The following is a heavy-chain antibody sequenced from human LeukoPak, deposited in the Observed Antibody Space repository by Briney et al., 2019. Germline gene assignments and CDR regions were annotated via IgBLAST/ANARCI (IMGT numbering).Heavy chain of an antibody. J-gene: IGHJ5*02. Sequence: GGSLRLSCAASGFTFSTYTMNWLRQAPGKGLEWVSSISSASTYMYYAGSVKGRFTISRDNAKNSLYLQMNSLRVEDTAVYYCARDKFGVTYPNWFDPWGQGTLVTVSS. D-gene: IGHD1-14*01. CDR1: GFTFSTYT. CDR2: ISSASTYM. CDR3: ARDKFGVTYPNWFDP. V-gene: IGHV3-21*01.